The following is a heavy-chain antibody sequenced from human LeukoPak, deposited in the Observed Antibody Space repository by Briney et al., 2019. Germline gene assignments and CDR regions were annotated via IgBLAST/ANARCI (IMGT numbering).Heavy chain of an antibody. CDR2: ISSSSSYT. D-gene: IGHD2-15*01. Sequence: GGSLRLSCAASGFTFSDYYMGWIRQAPGKGLEWVSYISSSSSYTNYADSVKGRFTISRDNAKNSLYLQMNSLRAEDTAVYYCARVRSTCSGGSCYSGVDWFDPWGQGTLVTVSS. CDR3: ARVRSTCSGGSCYSGVDWFDP. CDR1: GFTFSDYY. J-gene: IGHJ5*02. V-gene: IGHV3-11*06.